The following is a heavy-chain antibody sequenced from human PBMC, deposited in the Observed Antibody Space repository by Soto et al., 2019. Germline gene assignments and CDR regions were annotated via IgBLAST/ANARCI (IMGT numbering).Heavy chain of an antibody. D-gene: IGHD6-19*01. CDR3: ARDSSGWSFDY. J-gene: IGHJ4*02. CDR2: ISYDGSNK. CDR1: GFTFADYS. Sequence: VQLVESGGGLVEPGRSLRLSCIASGFTFADYSMSWFRQAPGKGLEWVAVISYDGSNKYYADSVKGRFTISRDNSKNTLYLQMNSLRAEDTAVYYCARDSSGWSFDYWGQGTLVTVSS. V-gene: IGHV3-30*01.